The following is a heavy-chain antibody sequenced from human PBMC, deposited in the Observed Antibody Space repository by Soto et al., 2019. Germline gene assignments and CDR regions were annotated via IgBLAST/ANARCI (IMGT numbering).Heavy chain of an antibody. CDR3: AQGVGD. D-gene: IGHD1-26*01. CDR2: IIPMLDIT. CDR1: GGSFSTYS. J-gene: IGHJ1*01. Sequence: QLQLVQSGTELKKPGSSVKVSCKASGGSFSTYSITWVRQAPGQGPEWMGRIIPMLDITDYAQKFQGRVTITADKSTSTAYMELIRLTSEDTAVYYCAQGVGDLGQGTLVTVSS. V-gene: IGHV1-69*02.